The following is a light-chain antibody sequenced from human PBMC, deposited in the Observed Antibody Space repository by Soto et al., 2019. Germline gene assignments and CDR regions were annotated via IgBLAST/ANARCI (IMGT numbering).Light chain of an antibody. J-gene: IGKJ4*01. CDR3: QQYDNLPLT. V-gene: IGKV1-33*01. Sequence: DIQMTQSPPSLSVSVGDRVTITCQASQDISNYLHWFQQKPGKAPQLLIFDVSNLQTGVPSRFSGGGSGTDFALTISSLEPEDIATYYCQQYDNLPLTFGGGTKVDIK. CDR1: QDISNY. CDR2: DVS.